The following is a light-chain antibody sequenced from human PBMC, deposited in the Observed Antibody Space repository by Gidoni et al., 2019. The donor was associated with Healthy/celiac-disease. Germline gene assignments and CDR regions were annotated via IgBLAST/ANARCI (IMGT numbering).Light chain of an antibody. CDR1: QGISSY. Sequence: DIQLTQSPSFLSASVGDRVTITCRASQGISSYLAWYQQKTGKAPKLLIYDASTLQSGVPSRFSGSGSGTEFTLTISSLQPEDFATYYCQQLNSYPWTFGQGTKVEIK. V-gene: IGKV1-9*01. CDR3: QQLNSYPWT. CDR2: DAS. J-gene: IGKJ1*01.